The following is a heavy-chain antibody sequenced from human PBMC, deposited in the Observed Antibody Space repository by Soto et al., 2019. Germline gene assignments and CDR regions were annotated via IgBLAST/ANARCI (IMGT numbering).Heavy chain of an antibody. CDR2: INPNSGGT. Sequence: ASVKVSCKASGYTFTGYYMHWVRQAPGQGLEWMGWINPNSGGTNYAQKFQGRVTMTRDTSIRTAYMELSRLRSDDTAVYYCARGTGGRIRRPFDYWGQGTLVTVSS. V-gene: IGHV1-2*02. D-gene: IGHD7-27*01. CDR3: ARGTGGRIRRPFDY. J-gene: IGHJ4*02. CDR1: GYTFTGYY.